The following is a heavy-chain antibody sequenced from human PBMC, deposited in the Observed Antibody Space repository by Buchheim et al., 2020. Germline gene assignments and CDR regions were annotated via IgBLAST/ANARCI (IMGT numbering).Heavy chain of an antibody. CDR2: IKEDGSEK. CDR1: GFTFSTYW. D-gene: IGHD1-1*01. J-gene: IGHJ5*02. Sequence: EVQVVESGGGLVQPGGSLRLSCAASGFTFSTYWMSWVRQAPGKGPEWVANIKEDGSEKYYVDSGKARFSISRDNAKNSVYRQMNSLRAEDTAMYYCARGRGYFYSNEDNWPDPWGQGTL. CDR3: ARGRGYFYSNEDNWPDP. V-gene: IGHV3-7*01.